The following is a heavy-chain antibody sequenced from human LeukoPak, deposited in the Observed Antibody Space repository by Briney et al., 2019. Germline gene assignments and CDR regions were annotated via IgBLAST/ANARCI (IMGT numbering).Heavy chain of an antibody. CDR3: ARILGYCSGGSCYDDAFDI. CDR1: GYSISSGYY. V-gene: IGHV4-38-2*02. J-gene: IGHJ3*02. D-gene: IGHD2-15*01. CDR2: IYTSGST. Sequence: SETLSLTCTVSGYSISSGYYWGWIRQPPGKGLEWIGYIYTSGSTNYNPSLNSRVTISVDTSKNQFSLKLSSVTAADTAVYYCARILGYCSGGSCYDDAFDIWGQGTMVTVSS.